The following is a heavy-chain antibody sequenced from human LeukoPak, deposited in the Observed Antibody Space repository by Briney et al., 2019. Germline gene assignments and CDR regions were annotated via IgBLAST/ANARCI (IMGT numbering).Heavy chain of an antibody. Sequence: SETLSLTCTVSGGSTSGYYWSWIRQPPGRGLEWIGYFFYGGSTDYNPSLKSRVTMSVDTSKNQFSLKLSSVTAADTAVYYCARGPPPDFDCWGQGTLVTVSS. CDR3: ARGPPPDFDC. J-gene: IGHJ4*02. CDR2: FFYGGST. CDR1: GGSTSGYY. V-gene: IGHV4-59*12.